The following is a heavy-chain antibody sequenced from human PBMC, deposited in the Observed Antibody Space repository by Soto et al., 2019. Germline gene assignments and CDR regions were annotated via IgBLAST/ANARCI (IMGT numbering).Heavy chain of an antibody. V-gene: IGHV3-53*01. Sequence: GGSLRLSCAASGFTVSSNYMSWVRQAPGKGLEWVSVIYSGGSTYYADSVKGRFTISRHNSKNTLYLQMNSLRAEDTAVYYCARPAHSSSWYGNNYYYYGMDVWGQGTTVTVSS. CDR2: IYSGGST. J-gene: IGHJ6*02. CDR3: ARPAHSSSWYGNNYYYYGMDV. D-gene: IGHD6-13*01. CDR1: GFTVSSNY.